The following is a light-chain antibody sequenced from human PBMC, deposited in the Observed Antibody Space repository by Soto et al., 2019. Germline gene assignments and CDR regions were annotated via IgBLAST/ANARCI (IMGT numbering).Light chain of an antibody. CDR1: QGITSY. V-gene: IGKV1-9*01. CDR3: QQLYSHPLT. Sequence: DIQMTQSPSALSASVGDRVTITCRASQGITSYLAWYQQRPGKAPGLLIYSASTLQSGVPSRFSGSGYGTDFSLTISNLQPGDFATYYCQQLYSHPLTFGGGTKVDIK. J-gene: IGKJ4*01. CDR2: SAS.